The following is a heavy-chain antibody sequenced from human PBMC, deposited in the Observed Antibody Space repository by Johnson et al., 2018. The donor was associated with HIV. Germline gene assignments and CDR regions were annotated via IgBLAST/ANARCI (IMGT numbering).Heavy chain of an antibody. CDR3: AKGGKYRNHRDDAFDI. V-gene: IGHV3-30*02. CDR1: GFTFSSYA. Sequence: QVQLVESGGGLVQPGGSLRLSCAASGFTFSSYAMSWVRQAPGKGLEWVAFIRYDGSNKYYADSVNGRFTVSRDNSKNTLYLQMNSLRGEDTAVYYCAKGGKYRNHRDDAFDIWGQGTMVTVSP. CDR2: IRYDGSNK. J-gene: IGHJ3*02. D-gene: IGHD6-6*01.